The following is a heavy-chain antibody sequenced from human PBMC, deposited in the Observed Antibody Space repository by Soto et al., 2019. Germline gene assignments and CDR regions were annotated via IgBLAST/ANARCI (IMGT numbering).Heavy chain of an antibody. J-gene: IGHJ4*02. CDR1: GFSLTTSGVG. CDR3: AHHPYYGLGSYSFDH. D-gene: IGHD3-10*01. CDR2: IYWDDDK. Sequence: QITLKESGPTLVRPTQTLTLTCTFSGFSLTTSGVGVGWIRQPPGKALEWLAVIYWDDDKRYSSSLKSRLTITRDTSKYQVGLTMTNMDPVDTATYSCAHHPYYGLGSYSFDHWGQGTLVTVSS. V-gene: IGHV2-5*02.